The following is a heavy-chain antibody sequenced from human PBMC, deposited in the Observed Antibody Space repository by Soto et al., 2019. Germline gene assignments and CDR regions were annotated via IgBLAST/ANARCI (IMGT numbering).Heavy chain of an antibody. D-gene: IGHD4-17*01. CDR3: ANDYGLDY. Sequence: GGSLRLSYAASGFTFSSYSMNWVRQAPGKGLEWVSIISGSGGVTSYADSVKGRFTISRDNSKNTLYLQMNSLRAEDTAVYYCANDYGLDYWGQGTQVTVSS. CDR2: ISGSGGVT. J-gene: IGHJ4*02. V-gene: IGHV3-23*01. CDR1: GFTFSSYS.